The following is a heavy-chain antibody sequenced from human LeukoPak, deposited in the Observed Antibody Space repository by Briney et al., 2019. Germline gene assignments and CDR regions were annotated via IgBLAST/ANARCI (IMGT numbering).Heavy chain of an antibody. CDR2: IIPIFGTT. CDR3: ARAPPGRCTGGSCYAKGRMDV. D-gene: IGHD2-15*01. J-gene: IGHJ6*02. V-gene: IGHV1-69*13. Sequence: ASVKVSCKASGGTFSTYIITWVRHAPGQGLEWMGGIIPIFGTTTYAQKFQGRVTITADESTSTAYMDLSSLTSEDTAVYYCARAPPGRCTGGSCYAKGRMDVWGQGTTVIVSS. CDR1: GGTFSTYI.